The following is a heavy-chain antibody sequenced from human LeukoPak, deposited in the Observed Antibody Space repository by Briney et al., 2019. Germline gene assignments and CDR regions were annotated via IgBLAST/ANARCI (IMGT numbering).Heavy chain of an antibody. CDR2: IYSGGST. J-gene: IGHJ4*02. CDR1: GFTVSINY. CDR3: ARVIFRDYASSGYRTNYFDY. V-gene: IGHV3-53*04. D-gene: IGHD3-22*01. Sequence: PGGSLRLSCAASGFTVSINYMSWVRQAPGNGLEWVSVIYSGGSTYYADSVKGRFTSSRTNSKNTPYLQMNSLRVEDTAVCYCARVIFRDYASSGYRTNYFDYWGQGTLVTVSS.